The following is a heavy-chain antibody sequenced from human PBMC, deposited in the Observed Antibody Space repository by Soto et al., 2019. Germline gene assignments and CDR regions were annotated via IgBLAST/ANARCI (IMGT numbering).Heavy chain of an antibody. J-gene: IGHJ6*03. D-gene: IGHD3-9*01. CDR1: GYTFTGYY. CDR2: MNPNSGNT. V-gene: IGHV1-8*02. Sequence: ASVKVSCKASGYTFTGYYMHWVRQAPGQGLEWMGWMNPNSGNTGYAQEFQGRVTMTRNTSISTAYMELSSLRSEDTAVYYCAIPSLYYDILTGYPLRYYMDVWGKGTTVTVSS. CDR3: AIPSLYYDILTGYPLRYYMDV.